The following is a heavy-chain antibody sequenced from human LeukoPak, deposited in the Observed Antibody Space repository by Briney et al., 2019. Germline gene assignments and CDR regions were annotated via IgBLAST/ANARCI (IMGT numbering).Heavy chain of an antibody. V-gene: IGHV4-34*01. J-gene: IGHJ6*03. D-gene: IGHD6-6*01. CDR3: ARACRVAARPYYYYYMDV. CDR1: GGSFSGYY. Sequence: SETLSLTCAVYGGSFSGYYWSWIRQPPGKRLEWIGEINHSGSTNYNPSLKSRVTISVDTSKNQFSLKLSSVTAADTAVYYCARACRVAARPYYYYYMDVWGKGTTVTVSS. CDR2: INHSGST.